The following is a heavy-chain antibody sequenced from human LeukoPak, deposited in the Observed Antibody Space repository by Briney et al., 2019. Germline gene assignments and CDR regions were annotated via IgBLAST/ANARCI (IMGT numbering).Heavy chain of an antibody. J-gene: IGHJ4*02. CDR3: ARVGAYYDFWSGYYSTPFDY. D-gene: IGHD3-3*01. Sequence: ASVKVSCKASGYTFTSYGISWVRQAPGQGLEWMGWIGAYNGNTNYAQKLQGRVTMTTDTSTSTAYMELRSLRSDDTAVYYCARVGAYYDFWSGYYSTPFDYWGQGTLVTVSS. CDR1: GYTFTSYG. CDR2: IGAYNGNT. V-gene: IGHV1-18*01.